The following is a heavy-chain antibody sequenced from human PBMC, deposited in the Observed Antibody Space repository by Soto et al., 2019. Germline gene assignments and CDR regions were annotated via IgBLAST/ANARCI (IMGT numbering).Heavy chain of an antibody. V-gene: IGHV1-18*04. D-gene: IGHD1-1*01. CDR1: GYTFTSYG. J-gene: IGHJ4*02. CDR3: ARRAETNGWNGFGADKYYFDF. Sequence: XSVKVSCKASGYTFTSYGISWVRQAPGQGLEWMGWISAYNGNTNYAQKLQGRVTMTSDTSISTAHMELSSLRSEDTAVYYCARRAETNGWNGFGADKYYFDFWGQGTLVTVSS. CDR2: ISAYNGNT.